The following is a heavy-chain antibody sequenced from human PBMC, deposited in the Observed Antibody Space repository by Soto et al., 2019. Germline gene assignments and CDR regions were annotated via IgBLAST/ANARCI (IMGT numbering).Heavy chain of an antibody. V-gene: IGHV5-51*01. CDR3: ARPGARGYSSWFDP. J-gene: IGHJ5*02. D-gene: IGHD1-26*01. CDR1: GYSFTSYW. Sequence: RGSLKISCKGSGYSFTSYWIGWVRQMPGKGLEWMGIIYPGDSDTRYSPSFRGQVTISADKSISTAYLQWSSLKASDTAMYYCARPGARGYSSWFDPWGREPWSPSPQ. CDR2: IYPGDSDT.